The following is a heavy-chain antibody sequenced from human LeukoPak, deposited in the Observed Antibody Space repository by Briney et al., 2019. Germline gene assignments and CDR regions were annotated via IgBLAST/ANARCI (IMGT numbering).Heavy chain of an antibody. Sequence: PGGSLRLSCAASGFTVSSNYMSLVRQAPGKGLEWVSVIYSGGSTYYADSVKGRFTISRDNSKNTLYLQMNSLRAEDTAVYYCARDAYCSSTSCYPIYWGQGTLVTVSS. D-gene: IGHD2-2*01. CDR2: IYSGGST. J-gene: IGHJ4*02. V-gene: IGHV3-53*01. CDR3: ARDAYCSSTSCYPIY. CDR1: GFTVSSNY.